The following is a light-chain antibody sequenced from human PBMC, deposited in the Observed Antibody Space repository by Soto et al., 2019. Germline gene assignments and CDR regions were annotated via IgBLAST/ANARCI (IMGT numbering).Light chain of an antibody. CDR2: AAS. CDR3: KQSRSLPLT. Sequence: DIQMTQSPSSLSQSVGHRVTIPCRASQDLDRWLAWYQQKPGEAPKVLIYAASNLRSGVPSRFSGSGSGADFSLTISSLQPEDVATYYCKQSRSLPLTFGGGTKVDIK. CDR1: QDLDRW. V-gene: IGKV1-12*01. J-gene: IGKJ4*01.